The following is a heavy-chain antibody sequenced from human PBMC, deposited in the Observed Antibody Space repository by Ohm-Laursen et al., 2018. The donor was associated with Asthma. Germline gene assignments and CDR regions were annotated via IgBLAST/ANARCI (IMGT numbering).Heavy chain of an antibody. CDR2: ISYDGSNK. CDR1: GFTFSSYG. J-gene: IGHJ6*02. CDR3: AKALVGAPLYYHYYGMDV. D-gene: IGHD1-26*01. Sequence: SLRLSCAASGFTFSSYGMHWVRQAPGKGLEWVAVISYDGSNKYYADSVKGRFTISRDNSKDTLYLQMNSLRDEDTALYYCAKALVGAPLYYHYYGMDVWGQGTTVTVSS. V-gene: IGHV3-30*18.